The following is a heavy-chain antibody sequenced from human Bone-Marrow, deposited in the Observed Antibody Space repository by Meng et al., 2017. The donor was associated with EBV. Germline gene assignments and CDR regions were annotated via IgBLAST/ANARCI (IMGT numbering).Heavy chain of an antibody. CDR2: ISPTSGST. Sequence: QVQLVQSGPELRKSGASVTVSCKSSGYTFTTYTVIWVRQAPGQGLEWMGVISPTSGSTTYAQKFQGRVTMTRDTSTTTIYMDLSSLKSEDTAMYYCARGGAPSSRGYFDYWGQGTLVTVSS. J-gene: IGHJ4*02. V-gene: IGHV1-46*01. CDR1: GYTFTTYT. D-gene: IGHD6-6*01. CDR3: ARGGAPSSRGYFDY.